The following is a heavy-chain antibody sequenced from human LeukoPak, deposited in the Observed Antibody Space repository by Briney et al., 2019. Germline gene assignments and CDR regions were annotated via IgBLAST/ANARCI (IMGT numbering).Heavy chain of an antibody. Sequence: GGSLRLSCAASGFIFSTSWMSWVRQAPGKGLEWVANIKQDGSQKHYVDSVKGRFTISRDNSKNLLYLQMNSLGAEDTAVYYCVKDSSWMGEYYFDYWGQGTLVTVSS. CDR3: VKDSSWMGEYYFDY. J-gene: IGHJ4*02. D-gene: IGHD3-16*01. CDR1: GFIFSTSW. V-gene: IGHV3-7*01. CDR2: IKQDGSQK.